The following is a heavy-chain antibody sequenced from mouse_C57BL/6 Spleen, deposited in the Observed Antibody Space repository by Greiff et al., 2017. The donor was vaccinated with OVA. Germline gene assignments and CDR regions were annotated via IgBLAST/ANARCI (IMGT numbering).Heavy chain of an antibody. Sequence: EVQRVESGGDLVKPGGSLKLSCAASGFTFSSYGMSWVRQPPDKRLEWVATISSGGSYTYYPDSVKGRFTISRDNAKNPLYLQMSSLKSEDTAMYYCARRGHSNYYAMDYWGQGTSVTVSS. D-gene: IGHD2-5*01. CDR1: GFTFSSYG. V-gene: IGHV5-6*01. CDR2: ISSGGSYT. CDR3: ARRGHSNYYAMDY. J-gene: IGHJ4*01.